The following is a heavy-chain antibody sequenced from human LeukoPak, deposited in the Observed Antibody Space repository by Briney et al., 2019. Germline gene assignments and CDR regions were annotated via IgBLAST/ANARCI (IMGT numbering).Heavy chain of an antibody. V-gene: IGHV3-30*18. CDR1: GFTFSSYG. CDR2: ISYDGSNK. J-gene: IGHJ4*02. Sequence: PGGSLRLSCAASGFTFSSYGMHWVRQAPGKGLEWVAVISYDGSNKYYADSVKGLFTISRDNSKKTRYLQMNSLRAEDTAVYYCAKLRAAGKFDYWGQGTLATVSS. D-gene: IGHD6-13*01. CDR3: AKLRAAGKFDY.